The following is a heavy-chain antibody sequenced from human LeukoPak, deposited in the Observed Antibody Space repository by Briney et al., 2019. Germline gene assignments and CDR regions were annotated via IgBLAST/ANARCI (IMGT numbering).Heavy chain of an antibody. CDR3: ARGGPDYYDSSGYKKNPFDP. Sequence: SETLSLTCTVSGGSISSSSYYWGWIRQPPGKGLEWIGSIYYSGSTYYNPSLKSRVTISVDTSKNQFSLKLSSVTAADTAVYYCARGGPDYYDSSGYKKNPFDPWGQGTLVTVSS. CDR2: IYYSGST. V-gene: IGHV4-39*07. D-gene: IGHD3-22*01. CDR1: GGSISSSSYY. J-gene: IGHJ5*02.